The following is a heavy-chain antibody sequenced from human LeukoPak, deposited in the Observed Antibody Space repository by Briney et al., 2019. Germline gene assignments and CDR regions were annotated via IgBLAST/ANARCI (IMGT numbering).Heavy chain of an antibody. D-gene: IGHD5-18*01. CDR2: IYHSGST. Sequence: SETLSLTCTVSGHSISSGYYWGWIRQPPGKGLEWIGSIYHSGSTYYNPSLKSRVTISVDTSKNQFSLKLSSVTAADTAVYYCARVYSYGYYFDYWGQGTLVTVSS. CDR1: GHSISSGYY. V-gene: IGHV4-38-2*02. CDR3: ARVYSYGYYFDY. J-gene: IGHJ4*02.